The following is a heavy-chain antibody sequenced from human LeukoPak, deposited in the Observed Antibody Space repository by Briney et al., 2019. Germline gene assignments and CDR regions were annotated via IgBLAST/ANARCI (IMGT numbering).Heavy chain of an antibody. CDR1: GGSISSHY. Sequence: SETLSLTCTVSGGSISSHYWSWIRQPPGKGLEWIGYIYYSGSTNYNPSLKSRVTISVDTSKNQFSLKLSSVTAADTAVYYCAGSRFLEWLSRTNYYYYYGMDVWGQGTTVTVSS. CDR3: AGSRFLEWLSRTNYYYYYGMDV. J-gene: IGHJ6*02. D-gene: IGHD3-3*01. CDR2: IYYSGST. V-gene: IGHV4-59*08.